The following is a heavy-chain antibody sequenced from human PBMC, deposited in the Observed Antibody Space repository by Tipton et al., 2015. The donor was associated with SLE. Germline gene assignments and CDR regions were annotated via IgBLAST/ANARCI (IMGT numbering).Heavy chain of an antibody. CDR1: GFTFSSHW. CDR2: LNSDGSST. D-gene: IGHD1-26*01. CDR3: ARGKAGAVDY. V-gene: IGHV3-74*01. J-gene: IGHJ4*02. Sequence: SLRLSCAASGFTFSSHWMHWVRQATGKGRVWVSRLNSDGSSTSYADSVKGRFTISRDNAKNTLYLQMNSLRAEDTAVYYCARGKAGAVDYWGQGTLVTVSS.